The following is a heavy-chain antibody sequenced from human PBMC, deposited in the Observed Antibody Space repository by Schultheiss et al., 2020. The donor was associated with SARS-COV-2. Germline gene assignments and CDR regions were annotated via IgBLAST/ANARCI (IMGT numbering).Heavy chain of an antibody. CDR3: ARAGTAMVTEGMDV. J-gene: IGHJ6*03. CDR2: ISYDGSNK. V-gene: IGHV3-30*04. CDR1: GFTFSSYA. Sequence: GGSLRLSCAASGFTFSSYAMHWVRQAPGKGLEWVAVISYDGSNKYYADSVKGRFTISRDNSKNTLYLQMNSLRAEDTAVYYCARAGTAMVTEGMDVWGKGTTVTVSS. D-gene: IGHD5-18*01.